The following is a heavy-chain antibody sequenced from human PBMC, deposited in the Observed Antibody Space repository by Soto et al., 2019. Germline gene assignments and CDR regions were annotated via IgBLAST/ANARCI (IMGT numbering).Heavy chain of an antibody. CDR1: EFTFSSYS. D-gene: IGHD6-6*01. CDR2: ISGSGGSI. Sequence: EEQLLESGGGLVQPGGSLRLSCAASEFTFSSYSMSWVRQAPGERLEWLSSISGSGGSIYYADSVKGRFTISRDNSKNTLYVQMNTLRAEDTALYYCEKGARSSSFDSWGQGTLVTVSS. V-gene: IGHV3-23*01. CDR3: EKGARSSSFDS. J-gene: IGHJ4*02.